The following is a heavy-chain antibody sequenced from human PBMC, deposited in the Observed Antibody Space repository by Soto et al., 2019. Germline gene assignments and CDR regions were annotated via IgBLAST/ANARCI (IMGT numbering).Heavy chain of an antibody. J-gene: IGHJ5*02. Sequence: SETLSLTCAVYGGSFSGYYWSWIRQPPGKGLEWIGEINHSGSTNYNSSLKSRVTISVDTSKNQFSLKLSSVTAADTAVYYCARGGGSGWYLSSFDPWGQGTLVTVSS. V-gene: IGHV4-34*01. CDR2: INHSGST. CDR3: ARGGGSGWYLSSFDP. CDR1: GGSFSGYY. D-gene: IGHD6-19*01.